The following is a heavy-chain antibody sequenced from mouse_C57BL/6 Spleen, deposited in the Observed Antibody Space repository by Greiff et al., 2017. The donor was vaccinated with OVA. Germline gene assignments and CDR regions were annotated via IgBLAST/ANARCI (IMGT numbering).Heavy chain of an antibody. CDR3: TRRYYGYDDFDY. CDR2: IDPETGGT. Sequence: QVQLQQSGAELVRPGASVTLSCKASGYTFTDYEMHWVKQTPVHGLEWIGAIDPETGGTAYNQKFKGKAILTADKASSTAYMELRSLTSEDSAVYYCTRRYYGYDDFDYWGQGTTLTVSS. J-gene: IGHJ2*01. CDR1: GYTFTDYE. V-gene: IGHV1-15*01. D-gene: IGHD2-2*01.